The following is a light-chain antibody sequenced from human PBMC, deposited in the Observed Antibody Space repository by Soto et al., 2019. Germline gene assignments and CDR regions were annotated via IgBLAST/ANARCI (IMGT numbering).Light chain of an antibody. Sequence: EIVMTQSPATLSVSPGERATLSCRASQSVDSNLAWYQQKPGQAPRLLIFGASTRATGIPARFSGSGSGTDFTLTISSLQSKDFGVYFCQQYDHWPLTFGGGTTVDSK. CDR1: QSVDSN. V-gene: IGKV3D-15*01. CDR3: QQYDHWPLT. CDR2: GAS. J-gene: IGKJ4*01.